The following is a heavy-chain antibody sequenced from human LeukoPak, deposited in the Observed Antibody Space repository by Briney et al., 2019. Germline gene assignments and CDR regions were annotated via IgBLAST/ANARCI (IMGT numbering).Heavy chain of an antibody. J-gene: IGHJ6*03. V-gene: IGHV3-7*01. D-gene: IGHD3-10*01. Sequence: GGSLRLSCAASGFTFSSVWMSWVRQAPGKGLEWVANIKQDGSEKYYVDSVRGRFTISRDNAKNSLYLQMNSLRAEDTAVYYCARDLRGTFPYYYYMDVWGKGTTVTVS. CDR1: GFTFSSVW. CDR2: IKQDGSEK. CDR3: ARDLRGTFPYYYYMDV.